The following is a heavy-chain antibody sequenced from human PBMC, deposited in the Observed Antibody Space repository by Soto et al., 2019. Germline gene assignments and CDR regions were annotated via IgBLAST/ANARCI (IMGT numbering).Heavy chain of an antibody. Sequence: QVQLVQSGAEVKKPGASVKVSCRTSGYTFASYGTSWVRQAPGQGLEWMGWISAYNGDTKYEQKFQDRVTLTTDTPTSTAYMELRSLRSDDTAVYYCTRDEGASNGGTHVGVRNDYWGQGTLVTVSS. J-gene: IGHJ4*02. CDR3: TRDEGASNGGTHVGVRNDY. D-gene: IGHD2-8*01. V-gene: IGHV1-18*01. CDR1: GYTFASYG. CDR2: ISAYNGDT.